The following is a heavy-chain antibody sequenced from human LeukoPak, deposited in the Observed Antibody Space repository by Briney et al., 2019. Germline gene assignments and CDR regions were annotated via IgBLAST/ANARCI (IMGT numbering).Heavy chain of an antibody. CDR1: GFTFSSYA. Sequence: GGSLRLSCAASGFTFSSYAMHWVRQAPGKGLEWGAVISYDGSNKYYADSVKGRFTISRDNSKNTLYLQMNSLRAEDTAVYYCARESLLWFGELFDYWGQGTLVTVSS. D-gene: IGHD3-10*01. J-gene: IGHJ4*02. CDR2: ISYDGSNK. CDR3: ARESLLWFGELFDY. V-gene: IGHV3-30*04.